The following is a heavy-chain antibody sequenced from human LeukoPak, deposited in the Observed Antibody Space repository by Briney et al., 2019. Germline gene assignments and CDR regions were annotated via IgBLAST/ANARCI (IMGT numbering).Heavy chain of an antibody. CDR1: GFTFSSYA. CDR3: ARSSVWFGESIDY. V-gene: IGHV3-30*04. J-gene: IGHJ4*02. CDR2: ISYDGSNK. Sequence: PGGSLRLSCAASGFTFSSYAMHWVRQAPGKGLEWVAVISYDGSNKYYADSVKGRFTIPRDNSKNTLYLQMNSLRAEDTAVYYCARSSVWFGESIDYWGQGTLVTVSS. D-gene: IGHD3-10*01.